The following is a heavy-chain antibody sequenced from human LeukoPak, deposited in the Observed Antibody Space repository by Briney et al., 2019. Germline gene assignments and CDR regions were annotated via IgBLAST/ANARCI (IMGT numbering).Heavy chain of an antibody. D-gene: IGHD3-22*01. J-gene: IGHJ3*02. CDR3: ARDMGLYFYDSSGPDAFDI. CDR1: GGSISSGDYS. CDR2: IYYSGST. Sequence: SETLSLTCTVSGGSISSGDYSWSWIRQPPGQGLEWIGYIYYSGSTYYNPSLKSRVTISVDTSNNQFSLKLSSVTAADTAVYYCARDMGLYFYDSSGPDAFDIWGQGTMVIVSS. V-gene: IGHV4-30-4*01.